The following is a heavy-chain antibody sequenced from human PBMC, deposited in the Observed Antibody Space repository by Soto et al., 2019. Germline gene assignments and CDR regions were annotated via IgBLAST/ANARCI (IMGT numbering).Heavy chain of an antibody. D-gene: IGHD3-10*01. CDR1: GGTFSSYT. J-gene: IGHJ4*02. V-gene: IGHV1-69*02. CDR3: DLWFGEPFDS. CDR2: IIPILGIA. Sequence: QVQLVHSGAEVKKPGASVKFSCKASGGTFSSYTISWVRQARGQGLEWMGRIIPILGIANYAQKFQGRVTITADKSTSTAYMELSSLTSEDTAVYYCDLWFGEPFDSWGQGTLVTVCS.